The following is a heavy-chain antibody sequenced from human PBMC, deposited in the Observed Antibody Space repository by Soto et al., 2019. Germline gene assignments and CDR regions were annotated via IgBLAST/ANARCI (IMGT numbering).Heavy chain of an antibody. CDR2: IYYSGST. CDR1: GGSVSSGSYY. J-gene: IGHJ4*02. Sequence: QVQLQESGPGLVKPSETLSLTCTVSGGSVSSGSYYWSWIRQPPGKGLEWIGYIYYSGSTNYTPSRKSRVTISVDTSKNQFSLKLSSVTAADTAVYYCARESIVVVPAAKGYFDYWGQGTLVTVSS. V-gene: IGHV4-61*01. D-gene: IGHD2-2*01. CDR3: ARESIVVVPAAKGYFDY.